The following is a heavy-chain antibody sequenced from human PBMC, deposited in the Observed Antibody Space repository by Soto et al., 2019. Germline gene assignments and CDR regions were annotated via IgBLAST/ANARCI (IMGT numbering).Heavy chain of an antibody. CDR1: GFTLRSYS. J-gene: IGHJ6*02. Sequence: PGGSLRLSWVPSGFTLRSYSMTWFRLSPGKVKEWAAVISYDGSNKYYADSVKGRFTISRDNSKTTLYLQMNSLRAEDTAVYPCARGSYNWTDSPYYYGMDVWGQGTTVTVSS. CDR3: ARGSYNWTDSPYYYGMDV. D-gene: IGHD1-1*01. CDR2: ISYDGSNK. V-gene: IGHV3-30-3*01.